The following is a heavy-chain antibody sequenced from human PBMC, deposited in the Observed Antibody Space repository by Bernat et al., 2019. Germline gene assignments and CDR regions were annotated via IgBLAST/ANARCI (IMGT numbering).Heavy chain of an antibody. Sequence: QVQLVESGGGVVQPGRSLRLSCAASGFTFSSYGMHWVRQAPGKGLEWVAVIWYDGSNKYYADSVKGRFTISRDNSKNTLYLQMNSLRAEDTAVYYCARDLSHYYGSGDPGYWDQGALVTVSS. J-gene: IGHJ4*02. CDR3: ARDLSHYYGSGDPGY. V-gene: IGHV3-33*01. CDR1: GFTFSSYG. D-gene: IGHD3-10*01. CDR2: IWYDGSNK.